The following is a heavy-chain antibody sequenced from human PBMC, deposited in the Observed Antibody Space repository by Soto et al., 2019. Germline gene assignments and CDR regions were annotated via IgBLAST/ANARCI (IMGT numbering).Heavy chain of an antibody. J-gene: IGHJ4*02. CDR1: GDSMTSSNW. CDR2: AHHSGRT. Sequence: QVQLLESGPGLLKPSGTLSLTCTVSGDSMTSSNWWNWVRQPPGKGLEWIGEAHHSGRTNYNPSLMRRVTTSVDKSQNHFSLQLTSVTAADTAVYYCARSEATALDYWGQGTLVTVSS. V-gene: IGHV4-4*02. CDR3: ARSEATALDY.